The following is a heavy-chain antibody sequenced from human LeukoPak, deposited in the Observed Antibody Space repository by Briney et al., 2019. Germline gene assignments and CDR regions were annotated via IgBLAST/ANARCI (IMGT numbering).Heavy chain of an antibody. Sequence: SETLSLTCTVSGGSISSYYWSWIRQPPGKGLEWIGYIYYSGSTNYNPSLKSRVTISVDTSKNQFSLKQSSVTAADTAVYYCASQYYDSSGYSLDALDMWGQGTMVTVSS. CDR1: GGSISSYY. D-gene: IGHD3-22*01. CDR2: IYYSGST. CDR3: ASQYYDSSGYSLDALDM. V-gene: IGHV4-59*08. J-gene: IGHJ3*02.